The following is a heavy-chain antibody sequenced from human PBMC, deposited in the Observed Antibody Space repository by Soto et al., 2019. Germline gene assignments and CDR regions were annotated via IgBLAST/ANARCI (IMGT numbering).Heavy chain of an antibody. J-gene: IGHJ4*02. D-gene: IGHD5-12*01. CDR1: GFTFSSYS. Sequence: GGSLRLSCAASGFTFSSYSMNWVHQAPGKGLEWVSSISSSSSYIYYADSVKGRFTISRDNAKNSLYLQMNSLRAEDTAVYYCARVYRVATNPFDYWGQGTLVTVSS. CDR3: ARVYRVATNPFDY. V-gene: IGHV3-21*01. CDR2: ISSSSSYI.